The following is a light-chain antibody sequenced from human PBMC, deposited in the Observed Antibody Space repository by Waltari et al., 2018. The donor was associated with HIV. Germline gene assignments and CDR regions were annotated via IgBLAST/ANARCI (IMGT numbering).Light chain of an antibody. J-gene: IGLJ2*01. CDR3: SSYSRGSTLVL. Sequence: QSALTQPASVSGSPGQSITISCTGASSDIGGFDYVAWYQQHPGKVPKLIIYAVSDRPSGVSIRCSGSKSGSTASLSISGLQAEDEAVYYCSSYSRGSTLVLFGGGTKLTVL. CDR2: AVS. V-gene: IGLV2-14*03. CDR1: SSDIGGFDY.